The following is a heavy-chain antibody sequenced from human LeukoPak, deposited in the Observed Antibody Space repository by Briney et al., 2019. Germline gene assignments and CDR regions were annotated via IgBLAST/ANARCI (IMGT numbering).Heavy chain of an antibody. CDR3: ARVGDYGDYVNWFDP. CDR2: GYHIGST. J-gene: IGHJ5*02. CDR1: GYSISSGYY. Sequence: SSETLSLTCTVSGYSISSGYYWGWIRQPPGKGLEWIGSGYHIGSTYFNPSLRSRVTILIDIFKNQFSLKMSSVTAADTAIYYCARVGDYGDYVNWFDPWGPGTLVTVSS. V-gene: IGHV4-38-2*02. D-gene: IGHD4-17*01.